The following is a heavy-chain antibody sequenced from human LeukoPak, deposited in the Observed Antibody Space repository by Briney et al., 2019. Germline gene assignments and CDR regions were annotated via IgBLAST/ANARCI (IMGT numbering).Heavy chain of an antibody. CDR1: GFTFSNYW. J-gene: IGHJ4*02. V-gene: IGHV3-7*01. CDR3: AKDLVSYYDSSGYYYGSLSLDY. CDR2: IKEDGSER. D-gene: IGHD3-22*01. Sequence: TGGSLRLTCAASGFTFSNYWMSWVRQAPGKGLEWVAKIKEDGSERYYVDSVKGRFTISRDNAKNSLYVRMNSLRAEDTAVYYCAKDLVSYYDSSGYYYGSLSLDYWGQGTLVTVSS.